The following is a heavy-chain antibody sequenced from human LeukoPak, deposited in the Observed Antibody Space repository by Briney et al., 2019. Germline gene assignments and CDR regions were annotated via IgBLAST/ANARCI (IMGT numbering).Heavy chain of an antibody. D-gene: IGHD3-22*01. Sequence: SETLSLTCTVSGGSVSSGSYYWSWIRQPPGKGLEWIGYIYYSGSTNYNPSLKSRVTISVDTSKKQFSLKLSSVTAADTAVYYCARAGAKYYYDSSAYYSMAFDIWGQGTMVTVSS. CDR1: GGSVSSGSYY. CDR3: ARAGAKYYYDSSAYYSMAFDI. V-gene: IGHV4-61*01. J-gene: IGHJ3*02. CDR2: IYYSGST.